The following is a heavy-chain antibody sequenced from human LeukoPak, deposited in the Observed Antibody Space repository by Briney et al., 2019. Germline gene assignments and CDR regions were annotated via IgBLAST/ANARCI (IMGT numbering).Heavy chain of an antibody. V-gene: IGHV3-30*18. CDR1: GVTFSRDG. Sequence: GGALRVSCAGSGVTFSRDGMHRGRQAPGKGVEWGADISNDGSKKYYADTVKRGFTISRDKTKNTLYLQMNSLRAEDTAVYYCAKDPRLRYFDGYFDYWGQGTLVTVSS. CDR2: ISNDGSKK. CDR3: AKDPRLRYFDGYFDY. D-gene: IGHD3-9*01. J-gene: IGHJ4*02.